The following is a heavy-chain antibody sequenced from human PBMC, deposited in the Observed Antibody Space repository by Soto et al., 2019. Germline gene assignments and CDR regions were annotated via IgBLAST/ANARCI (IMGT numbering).Heavy chain of an antibody. V-gene: IGHV1-69*13. D-gene: IGHD3-10*01. CDR3: ARDWTNTERLTGELGRVNCFDY. CDR2: SIPRLGVP. J-gene: IGHJ4*01. Sequence: GASVKVSCKPSGSPIRSYGLNCDRQAPGQGLEWIGGSIPRLGVPIYAQRFPGSVTISADESASTAXMELNSLKPGGTAVYYCARDWTNTERLTGELGRVNCFDYWG. CDR1: GSPIRSYG.